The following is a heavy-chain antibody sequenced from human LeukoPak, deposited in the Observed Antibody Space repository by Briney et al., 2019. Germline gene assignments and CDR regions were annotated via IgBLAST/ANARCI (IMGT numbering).Heavy chain of an antibody. CDR3: ARPYYYDSRIDP. J-gene: IGHJ5*02. CDR2: MYYSGSA. CDR1: GGSISSGDYY. V-gene: IGHV4-30-4*01. Sequence: SQTLSLTCTVSGGSISSGDYYWSWIRQPPGKGLEWIAYMYYSGSAYYNPSLKSRVTMSADTSKNQLSLKLSSVTAADTAVYYCARPYYYDSRIDPWGQGILVTVSS. D-gene: IGHD3-22*01.